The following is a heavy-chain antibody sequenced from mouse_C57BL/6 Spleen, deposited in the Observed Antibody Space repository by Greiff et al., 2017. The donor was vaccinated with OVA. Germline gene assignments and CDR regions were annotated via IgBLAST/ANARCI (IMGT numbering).Heavy chain of an antibody. CDR2: IWSDGST. V-gene: IGHV2-6*03. CDR3: ARYTRSYDYFDY. CDR1: GFSFTSYG. Sequence: VKLQESGPGLVAPSQSLSITCTVSGFSFTSYGVHWVRQPPGKGLEWLVVIWSDGSTNYTSALKSRLSISKDNSKSQVFLKMNSLQTDDTAMYYCARYTRSYDYFDYWGQGTTLTVSS. D-gene: IGHD1-1*01. J-gene: IGHJ2*01.